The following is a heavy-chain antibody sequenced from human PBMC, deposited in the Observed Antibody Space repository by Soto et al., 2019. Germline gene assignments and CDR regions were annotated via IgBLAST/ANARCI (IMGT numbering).Heavy chain of an antibody. D-gene: IGHD2-15*01. V-gene: IGHV3-30-3*01. Sequence: GGSLRLSCAASGFTFISYAMHWVRQAPGKGLEWVAVISYDGSNKYYADSVKGRFTISRDNSKNTLYLQMNSLRAEDTAVYYCARDLSGGNPYYFDYWGQGTLVTVSS. J-gene: IGHJ4*02. CDR3: ARDLSGGNPYYFDY. CDR1: GFTFISYA. CDR2: ISYDGSNK.